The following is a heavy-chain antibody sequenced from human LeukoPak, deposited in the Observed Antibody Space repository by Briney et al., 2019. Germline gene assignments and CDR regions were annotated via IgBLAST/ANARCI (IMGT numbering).Heavy chain of an antibody. Sequence: PGESLKISCKGSGYSFTTYWISWVRQMPGKGLEWMGRIDPSDSYTKYSPSFQGLVTLSADKSISTAYLQWSSLVASDTAMYYCARLNYYGSGSYSHDYWGQGTLATVSS. CDR1: GYSFTTYW. D-gene: IGHD3-10*01. J-gene: IGHJ4*02. CDR2: IDPSDSYT. CDR3: ARLNYYGSGSYSHDY. V-gene: IGHV5-10-1*01.